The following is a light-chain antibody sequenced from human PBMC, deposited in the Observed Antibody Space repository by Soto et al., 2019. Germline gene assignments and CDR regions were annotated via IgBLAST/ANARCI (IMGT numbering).Light chain of an antibody. CDR2: AAS. CDR1: QSINSN. J-gene: IGKJ5*01. V-gene: IGKV1-39*01. Sequence: QITQSASSLSASVGDRVTITCRASQSINSNLNWFQQKPGRAPNVLISAASTLQSGVPSRFSGSGSGTDFTLTISSLQPEDFATYYCQQNFNTPITFGQGTRLEI. CDR3: QQNFNTPIT.